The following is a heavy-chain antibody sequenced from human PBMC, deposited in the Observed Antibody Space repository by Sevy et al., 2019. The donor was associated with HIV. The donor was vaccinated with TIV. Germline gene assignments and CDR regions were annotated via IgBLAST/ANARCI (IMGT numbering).Heavy chain of an antibody. CDR3: AREFRYSSSWYADY. CDR2: ISSSGSTI. CDR1: GFTFSDYY. D-gene: IGHD6-13*01. V-gene: IGHV3-11*01. J-gene: IGHJ4*02. Sequence: GWSLRLSCAASGFTFSDYYMSWIRQAPGKGLEWVSYISSSGSTIYYADSVKGRFTISRDNAKNSLYLQMNSLRAEDTAVYYCAREFRYSSSWYADYWGQGTLSPSPQ.